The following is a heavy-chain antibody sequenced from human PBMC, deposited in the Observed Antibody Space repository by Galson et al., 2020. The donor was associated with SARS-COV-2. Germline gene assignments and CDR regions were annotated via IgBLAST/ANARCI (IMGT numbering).Heavy chain of an antibody. J-gene: IGHJ5*02. D-gene: IGHD2-2*01. CDR3: ARDDPGYCSSTSCYEYWFDP. V-gene: IGHV1-18*01. CDR1: GYTFTSYG. CDR2: ISAYNGNT. Sequence: ASVKVSCKASGYTFTSYGISWVRQAPGQGLEWMGWISAYNGNTNYAQKLQGRVTMTTDTSTSTAYMELRSLRSDDTAVYYCARDDPGYCSSTSCYEYWFDPWGQGTLVTVSS.